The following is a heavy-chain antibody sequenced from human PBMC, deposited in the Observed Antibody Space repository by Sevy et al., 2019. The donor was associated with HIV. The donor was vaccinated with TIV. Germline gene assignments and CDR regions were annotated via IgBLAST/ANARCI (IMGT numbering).Heavy chain of an antibody. J-gene: IGHJ6*02. CDR2: LFYSGMT. D-gene: IGHD6-6*01. CDR1: GDSISSYY. Sequence: SETLSLTCTVSGDSISSYYWSWIRQSPGKGLQWIGYLFYSGMTNYNPSLKSRVTISVDTSKNQFSLKVSSVTAADTAVYYCARGRPDYYYGMDVWGQGITVTVSS. V-gene: IGHV4-59*01. CDR3: ARGRPDYYYGMDV.